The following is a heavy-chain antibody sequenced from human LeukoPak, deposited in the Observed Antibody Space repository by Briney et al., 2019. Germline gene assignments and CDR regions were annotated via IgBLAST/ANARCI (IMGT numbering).Heavy chain of an antibody. J-gene: IGHJ4*02. CDR2: INHSGST. D-gene: IGHD5-24*01. Sequence: RTSETLSLTCAVYGGSFSGYYWSWIRQPPGKGQEWIGEINHSGSTNYNPSLKSRVTISVDTSKNQFSLKLSSVTAADTAVYYCARDGYTLYYFDYWGQETLVTVSS. CDR1: GGSFSGYY. V-gene: IGHV4-34*01. CDR3: ARDGYTLYYFDY.